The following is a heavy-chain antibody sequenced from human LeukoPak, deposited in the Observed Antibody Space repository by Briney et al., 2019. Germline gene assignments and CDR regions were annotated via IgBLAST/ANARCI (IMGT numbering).Heavy chain of an antibody. V-gene: IGHV4-38-2*01. CDR1: GYSIASGYF. CDR2: TYHSGST. D-gene: IGHD6-19*01. Sequence: SGTLSLTCAVSGYSIASGYFWGWIRQSPGKALEWVGTTYHSGSTYYNPSLKSRVTISVDTSKNQSSLKLSSVTAADTAVYYCARLLAVAAHFDYWGQGTLVTVSS. CDR3: ARLLAVAAHFDY. J-gene: IGHJ4*02.